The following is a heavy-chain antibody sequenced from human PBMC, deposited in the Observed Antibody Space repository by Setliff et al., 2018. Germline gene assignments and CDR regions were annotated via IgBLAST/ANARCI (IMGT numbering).Heavy chain of an antibody. V-gene: IGHV1-69*05. CDR2: TIPMFGSA. CDR3: ARGDFYYYFYMDV. J-gene: IGHJ6*03. Sequence: SVKVSCKASGGTFRSYGISWVRQAPGQGLEWMGGTIPMFGSANYAQKFQGRVTMTTDTYTSTANMELSSLRSEDTAIYYCARGDFYYYFYMDVWGKGTTVTVSS. CDR1: GGTFRSYG.